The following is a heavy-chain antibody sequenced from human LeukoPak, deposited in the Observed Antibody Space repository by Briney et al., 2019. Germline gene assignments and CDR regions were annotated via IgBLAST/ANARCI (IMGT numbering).Heavy chain of an antibody. CDR1: GGSISSGDYY. D-gene: IGHD3-9*01. CDR2: IYYSGST. J-gene: IGHJ5*02. V-gene: IGHV4-30-4*01. Sequence: SQTLSLTCTVPGGSISSGDYYWSWIRQPPGKGLEWIGYIYYSGSTYYNPSLKSRVTISVDTSKNQFSLKLSSVTAADTAVYYCARGLMYYDILTGYYSGYWFDPWGQGTLVTVSS. CDR3: ARGLMYYDILTGYYSGYWFDP.